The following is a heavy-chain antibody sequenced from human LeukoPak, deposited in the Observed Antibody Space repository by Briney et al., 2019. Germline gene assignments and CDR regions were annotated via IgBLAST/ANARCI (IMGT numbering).Heavy chain of an antibody. CDR2: ISYDGSNK. V-gene: IGHV3-30*04. CDR3: ARPREWELLYFDY. CDR1: GFTFSSYA. D-gene: IGHD1-26*01. J-gene: IGHJ4*02. Sequence: GGSLRLSCAASGFTFSSYAMHWVRQAPGKGLEWVAVISYDGSNKYYADSVKGRFTISRDNSKNTLYLQMNSLRAEDTAVYYCARPREWELLYFDYCVRGTVITVSS.